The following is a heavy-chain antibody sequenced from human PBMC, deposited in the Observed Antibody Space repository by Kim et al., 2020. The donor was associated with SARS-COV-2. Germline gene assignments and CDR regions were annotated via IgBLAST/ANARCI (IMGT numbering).Heavy chain of an antibody. CDR1: GFIFSSYS. Sequence: GGSLRLSCVASGFIFSSYSMNWVRQAPGKGLEWVSSIGSRPNYLYYADSVKGRFTVSRDNTKNSLSLEMNSLRAEDTGAYFCATPSGVWGKGTTVVVSS. CDR3: ATPSGV. V-gene: IGHV3-21*01. J-gene: IGHJ6*04. D-gene: IGHD3-10*01. CDR2: IGSRPNYL.